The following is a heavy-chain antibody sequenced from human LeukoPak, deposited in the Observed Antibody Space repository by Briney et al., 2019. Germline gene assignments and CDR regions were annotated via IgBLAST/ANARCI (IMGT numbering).Heavy chain of an antibody. CDR2: IYYSGST. CDR1: GGSFSSYY. Sequence: PSETLSLTCAVYGGSFSSYYWGWIRQPPGKGLEWIGSIYYSGSTYYNPSLKSRVTISVDTSKNQFSLKLSSVTAADTAVYYCASNTGYYYGSGSYYNENYFDYWGQGTLVTVSS. CDR3: ASNTGYYYGSGSYYNENYFDY. V-gene: IGHV4-39*07. D-gene: IGHD3-10*01. J-gene: IGHJ4*02.